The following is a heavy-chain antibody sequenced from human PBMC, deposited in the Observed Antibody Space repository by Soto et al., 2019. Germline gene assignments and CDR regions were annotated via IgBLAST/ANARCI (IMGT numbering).Heavy chain of an antibody. Sequence: SETLSLTCTVSGGSISSFYWSWIRQPPGKGLEWIGYIYYSGSTNYNPSLKSRVTISVDASKNQFSLKLSSVTPADTAVYYCARVWGGAFDIWGQGTMVTVSS. J-gene: IGHJ3*02. CDR3: ARVWGGAFDI. CDR1: GGSISSFY. D-gene: IGHD3-10*01. CDR2: IYYSGST. V-gene: IGHV4-59*01.